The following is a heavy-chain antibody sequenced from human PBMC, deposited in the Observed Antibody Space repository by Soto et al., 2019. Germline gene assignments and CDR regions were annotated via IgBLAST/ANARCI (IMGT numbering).Heavy chain of an antibody. D-gene: IGHD5-18*01. J-gene: IGHJ4*02. CDR2: IIPIFGTA. CDR1: GGTFSSYA. Sequence: SVKVSCKASGGTFSSYAISWVRQAPGQGLEWMGGIIPIFGTANYAQKFQGRVTITADESTSTAYMELSSLRSEDTAVYYCARDLSPGTAMDRFDYSGQGTLVTVSS. V-gene: IGHV1-69*13. CDR3: ARDLSPGTAMDRFDY.